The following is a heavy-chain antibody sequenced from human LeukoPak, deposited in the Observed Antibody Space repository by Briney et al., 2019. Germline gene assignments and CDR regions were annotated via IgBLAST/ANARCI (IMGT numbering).Heavy chain of an antibody. CDR2: ISWNSGSK. CDR3: AKATGDWYFDP. V-gene: IGHV3-9*01. CDR1: GFTFSSYG. J-gene: IGHJ2*01. Sequence: GGSLRLSCAASGFTFSSYGMSWVRQAPGKGLEWVSGISWNSGSKGYADSVQGRFTISRDNAKKSLYLQMDSLRPEDTALYYCAKATGDWYFDPWGRGTLVSVSS. D-gene: IGHD7-27*01.